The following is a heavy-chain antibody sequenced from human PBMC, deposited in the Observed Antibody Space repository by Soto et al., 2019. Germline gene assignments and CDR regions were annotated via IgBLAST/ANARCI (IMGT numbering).Heavy chain of an antibody. CDR3: GEGGGGEGGGGRGDAGEE. J-gene: IGHJ4*02. V-gene: IGHV3-23*01. CDR1: GFTFSNYA. D-gene: IGHD3-16*01. Sequence: EVQLLESGGGLVQPGGSLRLSCAASGFTFSNYAMSWVRQAPGQGLEWVSTFSGGRDTTWYADSVKGRFTVSRDSSKKGRAGRGGGVGGGGAGVWGGGEGGGGEGGGGRGDAGEEGGQGTLVTVSS. CDR2: FSGGRDTT.